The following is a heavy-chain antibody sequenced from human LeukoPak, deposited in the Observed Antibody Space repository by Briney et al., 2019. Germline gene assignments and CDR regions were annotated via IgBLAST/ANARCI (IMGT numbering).Heavy chain of an antibody. J-gene: IGHJ4*02. CDR2: ISSSGRTK. CDR3: ARSTSNYFDY. V-gene: IGHV3-48*03. Sequence: GGSLRLSCAASGFTFNNYEVSWVRRAPGKGLEWVSYISSSGRTKYYADSVKGRFTISRDNAKNSLYLQMNTLRAEDTAVYYCARSTSNYFDYWGQGTLVTVSS. CDR1: GFTFNNYE.